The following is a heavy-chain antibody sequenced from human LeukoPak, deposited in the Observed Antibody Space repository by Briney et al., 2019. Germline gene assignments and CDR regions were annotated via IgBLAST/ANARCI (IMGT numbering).Heavy chain of an antibody. Sequence: GGSLRLSCAASGFTFSSYGMHWVRQAPGKGLEWVAFIRYDGSNKYYADSVKGRFTISRDNSKNTLYLHVNSLRPEDTAVYYCAKDNNGAAAGIIPGGFDIWGQGTMATVSS. J-gene: IGHJ3*02. D-gene: IGHD6-13*01. CDR1: GFTFSSYG. V-gene: IGHV3-30*02. CDR2: IRYDGSNK. CDR3: AKDNNGAAAGIIPGGFDI.